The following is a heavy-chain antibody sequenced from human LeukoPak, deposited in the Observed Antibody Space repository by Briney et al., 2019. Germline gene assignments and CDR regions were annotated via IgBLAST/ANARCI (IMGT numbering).Heavy chain of an antibody. J-gene: IGHJ4*02. CDR1: GFTFNSYA. V-gene: IGHV3-23*01. Sequence: GVSLRLSCAASGFTFNSYAMNWVRQAPGKGLEWVSGISGSGASTSYADSVKGRFTISRDNSKNTLYLQMNSLRAEDTALYYCAKRGYGSGSSKYDDYWGQGTLVTVSS. CDR2: ISGSGAST. D-gene: IGHD3-10*01. CDR3: AKRGYGSGSSKYDDY.